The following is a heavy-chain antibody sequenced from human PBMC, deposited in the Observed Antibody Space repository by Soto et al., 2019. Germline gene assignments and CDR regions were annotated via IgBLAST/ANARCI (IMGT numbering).Heavy chain of an antibody. CDR3: ARAIGPTLFDY. CDR1: GFTFSSYD. D-gene: IGHD3-22*01. J-gene: IGHJ4*02. Sequence: GGSLRLSCSASGFTFSSYDMHWVRQGTGKGLEWVSAIGTTGDTYYAGSVKGRFTISRENAKNSLYLQMNSLRAGDTAIYFCARAIGPTLFDYWGQGTLFTVSP. CDR2: IGTTGDT. V-gene: IGHV3-13*04.